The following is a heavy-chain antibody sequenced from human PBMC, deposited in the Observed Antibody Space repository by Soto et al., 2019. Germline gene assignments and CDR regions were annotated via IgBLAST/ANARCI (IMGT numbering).Heavy chain of an antibody. Sequence: SETLSLTCTVSGGSISSGGYYWSWIRQHPGKGLEWIGYIYYSGSTYYNPSLKSRVTISVDTSKNQFSLKLSSVTAADTAVYYCASGLPGSYYYMDVWGKGTTVTVSS. CDR3: ASGLPGSYYYMDV. J-gene: IGHJ6*03. CDR1: GGSISSGGYY. D-gene: IGHD6-25*01. CDR2: IYYSGST. V-gene: IGHV4-31*03.